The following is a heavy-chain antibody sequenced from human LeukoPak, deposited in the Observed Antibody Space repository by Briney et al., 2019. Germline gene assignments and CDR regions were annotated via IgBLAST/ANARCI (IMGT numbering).Heavy chain of an antibody. Sequence: SETLSLTCTVSGASISDYYWSWIRQTPGKGLEWIGYMFYSGSTNYNPSLKSRVTISVDTSKDQFSLELSSVTAADTAVYYCARHWRNYYASWKFLLLWYLDLWGRGTLVTVSS. CDR2: MFYSGST. D-gene: IGHD3-10*01. CDR3: ARHWRNYYASWKFLLLWYLDL. J-gene: IGHJ2*01. CDR1: GASISDYY. V-gene: IGHV4-59*08.